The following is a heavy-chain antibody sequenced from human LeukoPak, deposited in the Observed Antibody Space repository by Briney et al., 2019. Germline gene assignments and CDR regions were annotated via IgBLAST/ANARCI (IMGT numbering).Heavy chain of an antibody. CDR3: AREHLFSGSENYVLHNWFDP. J-gene: IGHJ5*02. CDR2: INPDTGGT. CDR1: GYTFTDYY. V-gene: IGHV1-2*02. D-gene: IGHD3-10*01. Sequence: ASVKVSCKASGYTFTDYYMHWVRQAPGQGLEWMGRINPDTGGTNSAQRFQGRVTMTRDTSIRTAYMELSSLRSDDTAVYYCAREHLFSGSENYVLHNWFDPWGQETPVTVSS.